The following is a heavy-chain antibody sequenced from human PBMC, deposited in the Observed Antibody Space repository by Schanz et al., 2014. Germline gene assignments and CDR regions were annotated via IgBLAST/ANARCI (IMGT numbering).Heavy chain of an antibody. CDR2: IIPILGIA. CDR1: GGTFSSYS. J-gene: IGHJ6*02. CDR3: ARGPSQGYSYGHNIGAYYYGMDV. Sequence: QVQLVQSGAEVKKPGSSVKVSCTASGGTFSSYSISWVRQAPRQGLEWMGRIIPILGIANYAQKFQGRVTITADKSTSTASMELSSLRSEDTAVYYCARGPSQGYSYGHNIGAYYYGMDVWGQGTTVTVSS. D-gene: IGHD5-18*01. V-gene: IGHV1-69*02.